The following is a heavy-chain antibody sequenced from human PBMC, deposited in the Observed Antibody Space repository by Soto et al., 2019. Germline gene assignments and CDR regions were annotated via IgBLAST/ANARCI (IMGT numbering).Heavy chain of an antibody. CDR2: IYYSGRT. V-gene: IGHV4-59*05. D-gene: IGHD2-21*01. Sequence: SETLSLTCTVSGGSISSYYWSWIRQPPGKGLEWIGSIYYSGRTYYNPSLKSRVTISVDTSKNQFSLKLSSVTAADTAVYYCARQTYSGEKPSGLDVWGQGTTVTVSS. CDR1: GGSISSYY. CDR3: ARQTYSGEKPSGLDV. J-gene: IGHJ6*02.